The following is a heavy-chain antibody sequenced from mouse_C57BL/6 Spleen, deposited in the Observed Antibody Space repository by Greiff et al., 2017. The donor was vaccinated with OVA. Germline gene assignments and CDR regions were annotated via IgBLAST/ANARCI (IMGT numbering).Heavy chain of an antibody. CDR1: GYTFTSYW. J-gene: IGHJ2*01. CDR2: IHPNSGST. CDR3: ARGELDY. Sequence: VKLQQSGPELVKPGASVKISCKASGYTFTSYWMHWVKQRPGQGLEWIGMIHPNSGSTNYNEKFKSKATLTVDKSSSTAYMQLSSLTSEDSAVYYCARGELDYWGQGTTLTVSS. V-gene: IGHV1-64*01.